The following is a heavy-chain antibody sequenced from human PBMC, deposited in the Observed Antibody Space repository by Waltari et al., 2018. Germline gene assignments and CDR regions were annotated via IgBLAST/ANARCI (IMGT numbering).Heavy chain of an antibody. CDR3: ARGISTHDY. Sequence: EVQVSESGGGLVQPGGSLRLSCAASGFIFSTYAMTRVRQAPGKGLEWVSTISYNGDSTYYADSVKGRFTISRDNSKNALFLRMNSLSAEDTALYYCARGISTHDYWGQGTLVTVSS. CDR2: ISYNGDST. J-gene: IGHJ4*02. CDR1: GFIFSTYA. V-gene: IGHV3-23*01. D-gene: IGHD2-2*01.